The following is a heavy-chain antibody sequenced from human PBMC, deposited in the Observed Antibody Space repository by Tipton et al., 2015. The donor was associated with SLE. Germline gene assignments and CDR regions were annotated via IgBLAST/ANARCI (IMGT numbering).Heavy chain of an antibody. CDR1: GFTFRTYG. D-gene: IGHD4-17*01. CDR3: ARQGHYGDYEGY. V-gene: IGHV3-48*01. Sequence: SLRLSCTASGFTFRTYGIHWVRQAPGQGLQWVSYISSSSSTIYYADSVKGRFTISRDNAKNSLYLQMNSLRAEDTAVYYCARQGHYGDYEGYWGQGTLVTVSS. CDR2: ISSSSSTI. J-gene: IGHJ4*02.